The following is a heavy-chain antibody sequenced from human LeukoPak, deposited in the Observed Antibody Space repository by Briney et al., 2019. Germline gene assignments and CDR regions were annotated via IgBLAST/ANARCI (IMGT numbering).Heavy chain of an antibody. CDR1: GYTFTGYY. D-gene: IGHD2-2*02. CDR2: INPNSGGT. CDR3: ARGQTGYCSSTSCYTPLGMDV. V-gene: IGHV1-2*02. Sequence: ASVKVSRKASGYTFTGYYMHWVRQAPGQGLEWMGWINPNSGGTNYAQKFQGRVTMTRDTSISTAYMELSRLRSDDTAVYYCARGQTGYCSSTSCYTPLGMDVWGQGTTVTVSS. J-gene: IGHJ6*02.